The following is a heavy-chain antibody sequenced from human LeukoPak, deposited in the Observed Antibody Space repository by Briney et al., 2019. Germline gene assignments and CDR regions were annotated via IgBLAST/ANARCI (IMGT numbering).Heavy chain of an antibody. D-gene: IGHD2-2*03. CDR2: IRFDESDK. V-gene: IGHV3-30*02. CDR3: VKDGYCSSASCYAGHWFDA. CDR1: GFTLSNYG. Sequence: GGSLRLSCIASGFTLSNYGMHWVRQAPGKGMDWVAFIRFDESDKYYADSVKGRFTISRDNSKNTVYLQMNSLRPEDTAVYYCVKDGYCSSASCYAGHWFDAWGQGTLVTVSS. J-gene: IGHJ5*02.